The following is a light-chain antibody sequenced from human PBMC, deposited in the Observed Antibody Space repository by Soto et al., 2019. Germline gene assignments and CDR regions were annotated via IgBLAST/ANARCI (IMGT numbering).Light chain of an antibody. CDR1: SSNIGSNT. J-gene: IGLJ1*01. V-gene: IGLV1-44*01. Sequence: QSVLTQPPSASGTPGQRVTISCSGSSSNIGSNTVNWYQQLPGTAPKLLIYNNNRRPSGVPDRFSGSKSGTSASLAISGLQSEDEADYYCSSYTSSSTLVFGTGTKLTVL. CDR2: NNN. CDR3: SSYTSSSTLV.